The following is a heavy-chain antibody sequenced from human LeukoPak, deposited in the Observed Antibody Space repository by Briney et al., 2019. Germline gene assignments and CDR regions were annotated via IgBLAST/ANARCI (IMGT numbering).Heavy chain of an antibody. CDR2: INPRDGST. V-gene: IGHV1-46*01. D-gene: IGHD2-15*01. CDR1: GYTFTSYG. J-gene: IGHJ4*02. Sequence: GASVKVSCKASGYTFTSYGISWVRQAPGQGLEWMGVINPRDGSTTYAQDFQGRLTLTRDTSTSTVYMELISLRSEDTAFYHCARGDIDYWGQGTLVTVSS. CDR3: ARGDIDY.